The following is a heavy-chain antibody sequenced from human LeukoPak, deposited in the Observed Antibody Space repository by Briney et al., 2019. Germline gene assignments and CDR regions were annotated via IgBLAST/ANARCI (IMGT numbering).Heavy chain of an antibody. CDR1: GGSIRGSN. CDR2: IYDSEST. CDR3: ARGGAVGGYYSSPVPSNFDQ. V-gene: IGHV4-59*01. Sequence: SETLSLTCTVSGGSIRGSNWAWIRQPPGKGLEWIGYIYDSESTDYNPSLKSRVTISIDTSKTQISLKLNSVTAADTAVYYCARGGAVGGYYSSPVPSNFDQWGQGTLVTVSS. D-gene: IGHD3-22*01. J-gene: IGHJ4*02.